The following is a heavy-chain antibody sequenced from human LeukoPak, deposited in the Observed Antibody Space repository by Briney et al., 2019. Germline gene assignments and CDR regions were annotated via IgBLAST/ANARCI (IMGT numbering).Heavy chain of an antibody. CDR1: GFTFSSYA. V-gene: IGHV3-23*01. CDR3: AKDQGLVPYSSGWLFDY. Sequence: GGSLRLSCAASGFTFSSYAMSWVRQAPGKGLEWVSAISGSGGSTYYADSVKGRLTISRDNSKNTLYLQMNSLRAEDTAVYYCAKDQGLVPYSSGWLFDYWGQGTLVTVSS. CDR2: ISGSGGST. J-gene: IGHJ4*02. D-gene: IGHD6-19*01.